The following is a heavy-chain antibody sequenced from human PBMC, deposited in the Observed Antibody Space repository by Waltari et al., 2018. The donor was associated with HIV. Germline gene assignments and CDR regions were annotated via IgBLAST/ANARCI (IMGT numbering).Heavy chain of an antibody. D-gene: IGHD4-17*01. Sequence: EVRLLESGGGLVQHGVSLRLSWSATGLPLSGSAQSWVRSASGKGLEWVSAISGSGGSTYYADSVKGRFTISRDNSKNTLYLQMNSLRAEDTAVYYCAKDDRDYGEKAFDIWGQGTMVTVSS. CDR1: GLPLSGSA. J-gene: IGHJ3*02. CDR3: AKDDRDYGEKAFDI. V-gene: IGHV3-23*01. CDR2: ISGSGGST.